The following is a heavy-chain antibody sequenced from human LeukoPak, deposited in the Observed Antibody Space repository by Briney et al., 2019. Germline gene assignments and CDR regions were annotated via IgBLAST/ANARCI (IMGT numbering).Heavy chain of an antibody. CDR2: ISAYNGNT. J-gene: IGHJ3*02. D-gene: IGHD3-22*01. V-gene: IGHV1-18*01. CDR3: ARDYSDSSGYYYPDAFDI. CDR1: GYSFTNYG. Sequence: ASVKVSCKASGYSFTNYGISWVRQAPGQGLEWMGWISAYNGNTKYAQKLQGRVTVTTDTSTSTAYMELRSLRSDDTAVYYCARDYSDSSGYYYPDAFDIWGQGTMVTVSS.